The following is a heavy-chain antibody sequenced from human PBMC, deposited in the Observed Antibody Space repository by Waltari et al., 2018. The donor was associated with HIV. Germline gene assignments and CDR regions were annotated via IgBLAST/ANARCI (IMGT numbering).Heavy chain of an antibody. CDR2: IIPIFGTA. D-gene: IGHD3-22*01. CDR3: ARGSGPFYLGYSGYYYGMDV. Sequence: QVQLVQSGAEVKKPGSSVKVSCKASGGTFSSYAISWVRQAPGQGLEWMGGIIPIFGTANYAQKFQGRVTITADESTSTAYMELSSLRSEDTAVYYCARGSGPFYLGYSGYYYGMDVWGQGTTVTVSS. J-gene: IGHJ6*02. CDR1: GGTFSSYA. V-gene: IGHV1-69*01.